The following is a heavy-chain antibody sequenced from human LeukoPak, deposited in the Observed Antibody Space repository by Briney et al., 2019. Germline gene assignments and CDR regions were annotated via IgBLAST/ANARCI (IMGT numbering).Heavy chain of an antibody. CDR3: ARVGGSYGSGTAYFDY. Sequence: SETLSLTCTVSGGSVSSHYWTWIRQPPGKGLEWIGYSSYSGSTNYNPSLESRLTISVDMSKNQFSLELNSVTAADTAVYYCARVGGSYGSGTAYFDYWGQGTLVTVSS. CDR2: SSYSGST. V-gene: IGHV4-59*02. D-gene: IGHD3-10*01. CDR1: GGSVSSHY. J-gene: IGHJ4*02.